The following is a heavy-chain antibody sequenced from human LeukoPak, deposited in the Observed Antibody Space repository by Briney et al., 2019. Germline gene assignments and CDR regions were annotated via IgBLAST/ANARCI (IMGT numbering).Heavy chain of an antibody. CDR2: IKQDGSEK. CDR1: GFTFSSYW. Sequence: PGGSLRLSCAASGFTFSSYWMSWVRQAPGKGLEWVANIKQDGSEKYYVDSVKGRFTISRDNAKNSLYLQMNSLRTEDTAVYYCARDIQRRIAAAGLLTYYYYGMDVWGQGTTVTVSS. CDR3: ARDIQRRIAAAGLLTYYYYGMDV. D-gene: IGHD6-13*01. J-gene: IGHJ6*02. V-gene: IGHV3-7*01.